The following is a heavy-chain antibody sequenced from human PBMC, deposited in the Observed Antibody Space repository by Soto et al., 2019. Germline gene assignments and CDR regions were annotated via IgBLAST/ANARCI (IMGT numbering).Heavy chain of an antibody. Sequence: ASVKVSCKASGYTFTGYYMHWVRQAPGQGLEWMGWINPNSGGTNYAQKFQGRVTMTRDTSISTAYMELSRLRSDDTAVYYCARDLGIAVAGTWGGYGMDVWGQGTTVTVSS. D-gene: IGHD6-19*01. V-gene: IGHV1-2*02. CDR3: ARDLGIAVAGTWGGYGMDV. J-gene: IGHJ6*02. CDR2: INPNSGGT. CDR1: GYTFTGYY.